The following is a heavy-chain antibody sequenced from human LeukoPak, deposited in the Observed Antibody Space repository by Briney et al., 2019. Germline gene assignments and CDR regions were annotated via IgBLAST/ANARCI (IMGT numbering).Heavy chain of an antibody. V-gene: IGHV3-21*06. J-gene: IGHJ4*02. CDR3: ARVSTAVSLAIDS. D-gene: IGHD6-13*01. Sequence: NPGGSLRLSCAASGFTFSDYNMNWVRQAPGKGLELVSVISTSSTYIYYADSVKGRFTISRDNAKNSLYLQMNSLRAEDTAVYYCARVSTAVSLAIDSWGQGTLVTVST. CDR2: ISTSSTYI. CDR1: GFTFSDYN.